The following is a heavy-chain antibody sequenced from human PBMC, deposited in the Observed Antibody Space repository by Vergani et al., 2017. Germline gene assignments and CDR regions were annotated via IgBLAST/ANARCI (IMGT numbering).Heavy chain of an antibody. V-gene: IGHV4-39*01. Sequence: QLQLQESGPGLVKPSATLSLTCSVSGASIRSSNYYWGWIRQPPGKGLEWIASIYYSGRAYYNPSLKSRVTISVDTSKNQFSLKLSCVTAADTAVYFCARHSTVEWLVKLGWIDPWGQGILVTVSS. CDR3: ARHSTVEWLVKLGWIDP. D-gene: IGHD6-19*01. J-gene: IGHJ5*02. CDR1: GASIRSSNYY. CDR2: IYYSGRA.